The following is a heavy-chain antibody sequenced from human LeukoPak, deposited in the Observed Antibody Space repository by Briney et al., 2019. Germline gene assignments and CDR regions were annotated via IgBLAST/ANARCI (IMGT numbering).Heavy chain of an antibody. J-gene: IGHJ4*01. Sequence: PGGSLRLSCAASGFTFSSYGMHWVRQAPGKGLEWVAVIWYDGSNKYYADSVKGRFTISRDNSRSTLYLQMNSLRADDTAVYYCARDFYVGSKSYYIGYWGHGTLVTVSS. CDR2: IWYDGSNK. CDR1: GFTFSSYG. V-gene: IGHV3-33*08. D-gene: IGHD3-10*01. CDR3: ARDFYVGSKSYYIGY.